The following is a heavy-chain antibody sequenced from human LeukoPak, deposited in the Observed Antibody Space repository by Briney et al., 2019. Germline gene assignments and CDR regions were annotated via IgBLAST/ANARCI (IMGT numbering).Heavy chain of an antibody. J-gene: IGHJ4*02. D-gene: IGHD1-26*01. Sequence: PGRSLRLSCAASGFTFSSYGMHCVRQAPGKGLEWVAVISYDGSNKYYADSVKGRFTISRDNSKNTLYLQMNSLRAEDTAVYYCAKDRSGSYLINEFDYWGQGTLVTVSS. V-gene: IGHV3-30*18. CDR1: GFTFSSYG. CDR2: ISYDGSNK. CDR3: AKDRSGSYLINEFDY.